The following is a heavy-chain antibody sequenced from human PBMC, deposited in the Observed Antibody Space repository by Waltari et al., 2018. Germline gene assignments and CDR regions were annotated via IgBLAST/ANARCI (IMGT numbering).Heavy chain of an antibody. V-gene: IGHV4-34*01. Sequence: QVQLQQWGAGLMKPSETLSLTCAVSGASFNGYYWSWVRQPPGKGLEWIGEINDSGNTNYNPSLKTRVSMSVDTSKNQFSLKLTSVTAADTAVYYCARHGRIRAVALIDSWGQGTLVTVSS. CDR3: ARHGRIRAVALIDS. CDR1: GASFNGYY. CDR2: INDSGNT. D-gene: IGHD2-15*01. J-gene: IGHJ4*02.